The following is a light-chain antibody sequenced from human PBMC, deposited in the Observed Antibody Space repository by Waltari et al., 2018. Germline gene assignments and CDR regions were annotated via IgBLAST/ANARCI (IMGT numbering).Light chain of an antibody. V-gene: IGKV3-11*01. J-gene: IGKJ2*01. CDR2: DAS. Sequence: EIVLTQSPAILSLSPGERATLSCRPSQGVTKYLSWCQLKPGQAPRLLIYDASNRATGIPTRFSGSGSGTDFTLTISSLEPDDFAVYFCHLRSNWRYTFGQGTKLEIK. CDR3: HLRSNWRYT. CDR1: QGVTKY.